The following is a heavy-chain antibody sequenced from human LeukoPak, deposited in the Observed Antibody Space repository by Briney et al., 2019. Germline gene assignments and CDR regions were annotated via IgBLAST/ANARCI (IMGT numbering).Heavy chain of an antibody. D-gene: IGHD3-22*01. J-gene: IGHJ4*02. CDR3: ARGRAWGDYYDSSGYRHFDY. Sequence: PGGSLRLSCAASGFTFSSYSMNWVRQAPGKGLEWVSSISSSSSYIYYADSVKGRFTIPRDNAKNSLYLQMNSLRAEDTAVYYCARGRAWGDYYDSSGYRHFDYWGQGTLVTVSS. CDR1: GFTFSSYS. V-gene: IGHV3-21*01. CDR2: ISSSSSYI.